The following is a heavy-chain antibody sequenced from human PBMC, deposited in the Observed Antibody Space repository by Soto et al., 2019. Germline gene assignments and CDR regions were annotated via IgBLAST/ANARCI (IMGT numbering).Heavy chain of an antibody. J-gene: IGHJ4*02. CDR2: XXHSGST. V-gene: IGHV4-34*01. CDR1: GGSFSGXX. D-gene: IGHD5-18*01. CDR3: ARVPRLYSYGSRKMTSGGRYFDY. Sequence: SETLSLTCAVYGGSFSGXXXXXXXQPPGKGLEWIXXXXHSGSTTSNQSLKSRFTISVDTSKNQFSLKLSSVTAADTAVYYCARVPRLYSYGSRKMTSGGRYFDYWGQGTLVTVSS.